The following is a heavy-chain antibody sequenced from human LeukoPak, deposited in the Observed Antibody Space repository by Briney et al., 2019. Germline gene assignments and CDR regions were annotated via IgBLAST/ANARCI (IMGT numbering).Heavy chain of an antibody. Sequence: PEGSLRLSCAASGFTFSSYAMGWVRQAPGKGLEWVSAISGSGGSTYYADSVKGRFTISRDNSKNTLYLQMNSLRAEDTAVYYCAKVVGSWSNYYYYGMDVWGQGTTVTVSS. CDR1: GFTFSSYA. D-gene: IGHD6-13*01. V-gene: IGHV3-23*01. CDR2: ISGSGGST. J-gene: IGHJ6*02. CDR3: AKVVGSWSNYYYYGMDV.